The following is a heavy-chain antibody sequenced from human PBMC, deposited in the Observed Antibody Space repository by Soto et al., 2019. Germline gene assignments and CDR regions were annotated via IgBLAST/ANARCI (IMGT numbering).Heavy chain of an antibody. CDR2: ISNDGSDK. CDR1: ESTFSNSG. J-gene: IGHJ4*02. Sequence: GGSLRLSCAASESTFSNSGMHWVRQAPGKGLKWVAVISNDGSDKYYADSVKGRFTISRENSKKTLFLQMNSLRPEDTAVYYCARAPRGFSAYDASLQIDSWGQGTLVTVSS. CDR3: ARAPRGFSAYDASLQIDS. V-gene: IGHV3-30*03. D-gene: IGHD5-12*01.